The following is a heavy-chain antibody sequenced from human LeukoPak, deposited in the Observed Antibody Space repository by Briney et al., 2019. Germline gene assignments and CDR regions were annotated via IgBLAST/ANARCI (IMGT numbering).Heavy chain of an antibody. CDR2: IKTDGSAK. D-gene: IGHD3-22*01. CDR1: GYTLIAYW. Sequence: GGSLRPSCAASGYTLIAYWISCVRQAPGKGLECVANIKTDGSAKYYPDSVKGRYTVSRDNAKNSLYLQMNNKRVEETAIYYCTKDLNHDSSGWGQGTLVTVSS. J-gene: IGHJ4*02. V-gene: IGHV3-7*01. CDR3: TKDLNHDSSG.